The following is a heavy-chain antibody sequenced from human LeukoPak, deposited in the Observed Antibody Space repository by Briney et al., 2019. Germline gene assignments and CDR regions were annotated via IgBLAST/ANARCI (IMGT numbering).Heavy chain of an antibody. CDR3: AREGSGYDENYFDY. CDR1: GYTFTGYY. Sequence: ASVKVSCKASGYTFTGYYMHWVRQAPGQGLVWMGWINPNSGGTNYAQKFQGRVTMTRDTSISTAYMELSRLRSDDTAVYYCAREGSGYDENYFDYWGQGTLVTVSS. J-gene: IGHJ4*02. D-gene: IGHD5-12*01. CDR2: INPNSGGT. V-gene: IGHV1-2*02.